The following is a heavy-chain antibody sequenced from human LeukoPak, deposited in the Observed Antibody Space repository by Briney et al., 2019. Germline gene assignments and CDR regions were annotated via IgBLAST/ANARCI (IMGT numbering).Heavy chain of an antibody. CDR3: ATHSSSWYYYYYMDV. Sequence: ASVKVSCKXSGYTFTSYDINWVRQATRQGLEWMGWMNPNSGNTGYAQKFQGRVTMTRNTSISTAYMELSSLRSEDTAVYYCATHSSSWYYYYYMDVWGKGTTVTVSS. D-gene: IGHD6-13*01. CDR2: MNPNSGNT. J-gene: IGHJ6*03. CDR1: GYTFTSYD. V-gene: IGHV1-8*01.